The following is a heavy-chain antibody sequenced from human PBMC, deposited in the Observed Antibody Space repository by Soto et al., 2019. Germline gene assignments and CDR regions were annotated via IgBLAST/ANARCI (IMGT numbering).Heavy chain of an antibody. CDR3: ARASLGGGSRLYYFDY. V-gene: IGHV3-21*01. Sequence: GGSLRLSCAASGFTLSSYSMNWVRQAPGKGLEWVSSISSSSSYIYYADSVKGRFTISRDNSKNTLYLQMNSLRAEDTAVYYCARASLGGGSRLYYFDYWGQGTLVTVSS. J-gene: IGHJ4*02. D-gene: IGHD3-16*01. CDR1: GFTLSSYS. CDR2: ISSSSSYI.